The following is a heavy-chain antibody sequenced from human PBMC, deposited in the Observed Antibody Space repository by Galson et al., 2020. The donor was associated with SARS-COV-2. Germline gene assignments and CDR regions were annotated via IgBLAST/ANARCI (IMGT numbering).Heavy chain of an antibody. CDR3: ARDVSGGDSDI. D-gene: IGHD2-21*02. V-gene: IGHV3-30*04. CDR2: ISHDGRIA. CDR1: GFTFTNYA. Sequence: GGSLRLSCAASGFTFTNYAIHWVRQAPGKGLEWVAVISHDGRIAVYADSVKGRFTISRDNSENMLFLQMDSLRADDTAVYYCARDVSGGDSDIWGQGTMVTVSS. J-gene: IGHJ3*02.